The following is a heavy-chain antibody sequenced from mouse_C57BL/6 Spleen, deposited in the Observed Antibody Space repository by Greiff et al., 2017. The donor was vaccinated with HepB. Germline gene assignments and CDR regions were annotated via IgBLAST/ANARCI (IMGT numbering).Heavy chain of an antibody. J-gene: IGHJ4*01. CDR3: AIITTVYYYAMDY. V-gene: IGHV1-54*01. Sequence: VKLMESGAELVRPGTSVKVSCKASGYAFTNYLIEWVKQRPGQGLEWIGVINPGSGGTNYNEKFKGKATLTADKSSSTAYMQLSSLTSEDSAVYFCAIITTVYYYAMDYWGQGTSVTVSS. CDR2: INPGSGGT. CDR1: GYAFTNYL. D-gene: IGHD1-1*01.